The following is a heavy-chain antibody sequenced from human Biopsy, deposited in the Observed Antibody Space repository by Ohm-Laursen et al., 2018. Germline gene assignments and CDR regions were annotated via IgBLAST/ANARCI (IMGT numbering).Heavy chain of an antibody. J-gene: IGHJ4*02. V-gene: IGHV3-11*01. D-gene: IGHD3-10*01. CDR3: ATDGAGSYNEN. CDR1: GFSVSSYD. CDR2: ISGSGVTK. Sequence: GSLRLPCAASGFSVSSYDMSWIRQAPGRGLEWLSYISGSGVTKMYADSVKGRFTVSRDNAKNSLYLEMNNLTVEDTAVYYCATDGAGSYNENWGQGTLVSVSS.